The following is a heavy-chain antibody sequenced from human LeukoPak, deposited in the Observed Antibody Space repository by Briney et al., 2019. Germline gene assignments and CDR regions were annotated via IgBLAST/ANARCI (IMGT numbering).Heavy chain of an antibody. CDR1: GGSISSSNW. CDR3: AREYCSSTSCYLNRFDP. Sequence: SGTLSLTCAVSGGSISSSNWWSWVRQPPGKGLEWIGEIYHSGSTCYNPSLKSRVTISVDTSKNQFSLKLSSVTAADTAVYYCAREYCSSTSCYLNRFDPWGQGTLVTVSS. D-gene: IGHD2-2*01. J-gene: IGHJ5*02. CDR2: IYHSGST. V-gene: IGHV4-4*02.